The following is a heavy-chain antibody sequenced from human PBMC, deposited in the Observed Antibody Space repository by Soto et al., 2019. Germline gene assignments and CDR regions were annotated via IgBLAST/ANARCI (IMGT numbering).Heavy chain of an antibody. V-gene: IGHV1-3*01. J-gene: IGHJ4*02. CDR2: INAGNGNT. CDR1: GYTFTSYA. D-gene: IGHD6-19*01. CDR3: ARDYDVAGTFSFDY. Sequence: ASVKVSCKASGYTFTSYAMHWVRPAPGQRLEWMGWINAGNGNTKYSQKFQGRVTITRDTSASTAYMELSSLRSEDTAVYYCARDYDVAGTFSFDYWGQGTLVTVSS.